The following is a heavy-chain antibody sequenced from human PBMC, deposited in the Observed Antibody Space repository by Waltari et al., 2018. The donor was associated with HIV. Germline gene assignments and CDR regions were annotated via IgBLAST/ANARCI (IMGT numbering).Heavy chain of an antibody. J-gene: IGHJ4*02. Sequence: EVQLVESGGGLVQPGGSLRLSCEGSGFGVRNPWMSWVGQAPGKGLEWVANIKQDGSEKFYVDSVKGRFTISRDNAKNSLYLQMNSLRAEDTATYYCARSFQGHGVVDKWGQGTLVTVSS. CDR3: ARSFQGHGVVDK. CDR2: IKQDGSEK. V-gene: IGHV3-7*01. D-gene: IGHD2-21*01. CDR1: GFGVRNPW.